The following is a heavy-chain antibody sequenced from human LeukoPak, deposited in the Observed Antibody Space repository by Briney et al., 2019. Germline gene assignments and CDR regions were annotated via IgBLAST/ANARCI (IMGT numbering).Heavy chain of an antibody. J-gene: IGHJ4*02. CDR2: ISYDGNNK. CDR3: ARDGYYSGWYPGGGFLDY. CDR1: GFTFSSYA. Sequence: GGSLRLSCEASGFTFSSYAIHWVRQAPGKGLEWVAVISYDGNNKYYADSVKGQFIISRDNSKNTLYLQMNSLRTEDTAVYYCARDGYYSGWYPGGGFLDYWGQGTLVTVSS. D-gene: IGHD6-19*01. V-gene: IGHV3-30-3*01.